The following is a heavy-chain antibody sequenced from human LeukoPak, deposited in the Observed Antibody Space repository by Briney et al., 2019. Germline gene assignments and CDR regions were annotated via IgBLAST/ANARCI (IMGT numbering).Heavy chain of an antibody. J-gene: IGHJ4*02. CDR1: GGTFSSYA. V-gene: IGHV1-69*01. D-gene: IGHD6-19*01. CDR2: IIPIFGTA. CDR3: AVGYSSGWYVLDY. Sequence: GASVKVSCKASGGTFSSYAISWVRQAPGQGLEWMGGIIPIFGTANYAQKFQGRVTITADESTSTAYMELSSLRSEDTAVYYCAVGYSSGWYVLDYWGQGTLVTVSS.